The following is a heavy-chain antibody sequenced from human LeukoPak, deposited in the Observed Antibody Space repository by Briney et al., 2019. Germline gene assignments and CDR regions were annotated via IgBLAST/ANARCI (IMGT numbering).Heavy chain of an antibody. V-gene: IGHV4-61*02. CDR2: IYTSGST. D-gene: IGHD2-2*01. CDR1: GGSISSGSYY. J-gene: IGHJ3*02. Sequence: SETLSLTCTVSGGSISSGSYYWSWIRQPAGKGLEWIGRIYTSGSTNYNPSLKSRVTISVDTSKNQFSLKLSSVTAADTAVYYCARDFQLTLAAFDIWGQGTMVTVSS. CDR3: ARDFQLTLAAFDI.